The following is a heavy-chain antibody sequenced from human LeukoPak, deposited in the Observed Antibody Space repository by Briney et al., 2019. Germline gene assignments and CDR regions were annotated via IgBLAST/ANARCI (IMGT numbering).Heavy chain of an antibody. V-gene: IGHV3-72*01. Sequence: GGSLRVSCAASGFTFSDHYMDWVRQAPGKGMEWVGRITNKPKSYNTEYATSVKGRFTISRDDSKNSLYLQTNSLKTEDTAVYYCARGFHYDFWSGSYYFDYWGQGTLVTVSS. J-gene: IGHJ4*02. CDR1: GFTFSDHY. CDR3: ARGFHYDFWSGSYYFDY. CDR2: ITNKPKSYNT. D-gene: IGHD3-3*01.